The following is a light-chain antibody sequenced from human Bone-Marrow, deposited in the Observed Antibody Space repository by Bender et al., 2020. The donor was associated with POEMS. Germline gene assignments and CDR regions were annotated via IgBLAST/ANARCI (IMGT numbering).Light chain of an antibody. CDR2: DVN. Sequence: QSALTQPRSVSGSPGQSVTISCTGTTSDVGGDNFVSWYQKHPGKAPKLMIFDVNQRPSGVPGRFSGSKSGNTASLTISGLQAEDEADYYCFSYAGSYTLVFGGGTKLTVL. CDR3: FSYAGSYTLV. CDR1: TSDVGGDNF. V-gene: IGLV2-11*01. J-gene: IGLJ3*02.